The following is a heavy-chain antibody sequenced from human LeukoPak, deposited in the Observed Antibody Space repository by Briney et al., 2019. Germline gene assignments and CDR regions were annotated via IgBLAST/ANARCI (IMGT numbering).Heavy chain of an antibody. CDR3: ARDRIAQSDAFDI. CDR2: IDSSSSYI. Sequence: GGSLRLSCAASGFTFSSYSMNWVRQAPGKGLEWVSSIDSSSSYIYYAHSVKGRFTISRDNAKNSLYLQMNSLRAEDTAVYYCARDRIAQSDAFDIWGQGTMVTVSS. D-gene: IGHD2-15*01. CDR1: GFTFSSYS. J-gene: IGHJ3*02. V-gene: IGHV3-21*01.